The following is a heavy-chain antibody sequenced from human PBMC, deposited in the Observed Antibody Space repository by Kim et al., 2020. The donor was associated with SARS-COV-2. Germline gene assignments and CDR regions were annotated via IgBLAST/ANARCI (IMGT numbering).Heavy chain of an antibody. D-gene: IGHD3-16*01. V-gene: IGHV3-30*14. Sequence: SLKGRFTISRDNPKNTLYLQMNSLRAEDAAVYYCARVGSDYYYYGMDVWGQGTTVTVSS. CDR3: ARVGSDYYYYGMDV. J-gene: IGHJ6*02.